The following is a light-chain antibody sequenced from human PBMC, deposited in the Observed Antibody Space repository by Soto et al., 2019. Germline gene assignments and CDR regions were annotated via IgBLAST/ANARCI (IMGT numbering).Light chain of an antibody. J-gene: IGLJ1*01. V-gene: IGLV7-46*01. Sequence: QAVETQEPSLTVSPGGTVTLTCGSSTGAVTNGHYPYWFQQKPGQAPRTLIYDTTNRHSWTPARFSGSLLGGKAALTLSGAQPEDEAEYYCLLSYNGPYVFGTGTKVTV. CDR1: TGAVTNGHY. CDR3: LLSYNGPYV. CDR2: DTT.